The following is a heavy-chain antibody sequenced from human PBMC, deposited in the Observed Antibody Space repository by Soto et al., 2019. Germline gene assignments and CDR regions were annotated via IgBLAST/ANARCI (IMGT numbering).Heavy chain of an antibody. CDR3: ARLLKNYYGSGGYNWFDP. D-gene: IGHD3-10*01. Sequence: SETLSLTCTVSGGSISSYYWSWIRQPPGKGLEWIGYIYYSGSTNYNPSLKSRVTISVDTSKNQFSLKLSSVTAADTAVYYCARLLKNYYGSGGYNWFDPWGQGTLVTVSS. J-gene: IGHJ5*02. CDR2: IYYSGST. V-gene: IGHV4-59*08. CDR1: GGSISSYY.